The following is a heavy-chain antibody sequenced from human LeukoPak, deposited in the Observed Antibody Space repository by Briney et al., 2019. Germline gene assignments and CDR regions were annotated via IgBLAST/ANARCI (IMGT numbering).Heavy chain of an antibody. CDR3: AGHIGKWAFDV. D-gene: IGHD1-26*01. CDR1: GGPITGYY. CDR2: FYYTGRT. Sequence: SETLSLTCTVSGGPITGYYWSLIRQPPGKALEWIGNFYYTGRTQYNPSLRSRLTIPVDTSKNQFSLSLSSVTAADTATYFCAGHIGKWAFDVWGQGTPVTVSS. V-gene: IGHV4-59*08. J-gene: IGHJ3*01.